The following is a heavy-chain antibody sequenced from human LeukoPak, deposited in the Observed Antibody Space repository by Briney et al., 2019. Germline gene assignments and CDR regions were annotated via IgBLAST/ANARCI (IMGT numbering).Heavy chain of an antibody. CDR3: AREGRDMSPVTSFDY. J-gene: IGHJ4*02. V-gene: IGHV4-38-2*02. D-gene: IGHD4-17*01. CDR2: MSHTGIT. CDR1: GYSISSGYY. Sequence: PSQTLSLTCAVSGYSISSGYYWGWIRQPPGKGLEWIASMSHTGITYYNPSLKSRATISLDTSKNQFSLKMTSVTAADTAVYYCAREGRDMSPVTSFDYWGQGTLVIVSS.